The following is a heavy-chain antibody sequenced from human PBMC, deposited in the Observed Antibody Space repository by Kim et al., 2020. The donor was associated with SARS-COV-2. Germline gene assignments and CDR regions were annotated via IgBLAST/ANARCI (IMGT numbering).Heavy chain of an antibody. J-gene: IGHJ6*04. Sequence: SVKVSCKASGTTVTTYVISWVRQAPGQGLQWMGGISPVFGTPDYAQKFQDRLTITADESTNTAYMELSGLRSEDTAVYYCARPAVAAALTNYHYAMDIWGERTTFIFSS. CDR1: GTTVTTYV. V-gene: IGHV1-69*13. CDR2: ISPVFGTP. CDR3: ARPAVAAALTNYHYAMDI. D-gene: IGHD2-2*01.